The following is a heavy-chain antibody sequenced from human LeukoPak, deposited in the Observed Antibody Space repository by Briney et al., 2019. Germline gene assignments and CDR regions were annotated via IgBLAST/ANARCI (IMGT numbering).Heavy chain of an antibody. CDR3: ARGRGSSAEGY. V-gene: IGHV1-8*01. D-gene: IGHD6-13*01. CDR2: MNPTSGDT. Sequence: ASVKVSCKASGYTFTSYDINWVRQATGQGLEWMGWMNPTSGDTGYAQNFQGRVTLTRSTSINTAYMELISLTSEDTAVYYCARGRGSSAEGYWGQGTLVTVSS. CDR1: GYTFTSYD. J-gene: IGHJ4*02.